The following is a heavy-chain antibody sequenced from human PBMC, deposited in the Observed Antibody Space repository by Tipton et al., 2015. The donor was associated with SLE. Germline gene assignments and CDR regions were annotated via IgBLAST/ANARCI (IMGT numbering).Heavy chain of an antibody. CDR2: IYSGGSST. Sequence: SLRLSCAASGFTFSSYAMSWVRQAPGKGLEWVSVIYSGGSSTYYADSVKGRFTISRENAKNSLYLQMNSLRAGDTAVYYCARGPYSSSSPPDYWGQGTLVTVSS. D-gene: IGHD6-6*01. CDR1: GFTFSSYA. V-gene: IGHV3-23*03. CDR3: ARGPYSSSSPPDY. J-gene: IGHJ4*02.